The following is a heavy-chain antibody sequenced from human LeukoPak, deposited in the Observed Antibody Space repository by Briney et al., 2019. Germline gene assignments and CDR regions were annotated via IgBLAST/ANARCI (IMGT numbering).Heavy chain of an antibody. J-gene: IGHJ4*02. V-gene: IGHV4-39*01. Sequence: SETLSLTCTVSGGSISSSSYYWGWIRQPPGKGLEWIGRIYYSGITYYNPSLKRRLTISVDTSKNQFSLKLSSVTAADTAVYYCATGNSRWYAIGGYWGQGTLVTVSS. D-gene: IGHD6-19*01. CDR2: IYYSGIT. CDR3: ATGNSRWYAIGGY. CDR1: GGSISSSSYY.